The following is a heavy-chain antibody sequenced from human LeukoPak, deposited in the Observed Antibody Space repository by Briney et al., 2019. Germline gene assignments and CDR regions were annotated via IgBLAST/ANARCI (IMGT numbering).Heavy chain of an antibody. CDR2: IYPGDSDT. Sequence: GESLKISCKGSGYSFTSYWIGWVRQMPGKGLEWMGIIYPGDSDTRYSPSFQGQVTISADKSISTAYLQWSSLKASDTAMYYCARQYDIVVVPAAIPAFDYWGQGTLVTVSS. D-gene: IGHD2-2*02. CDR3: ARQYDIVVVPAAIPAFDY. CDR1: GYSFTSYW. V-gene: IGHV5-51*01. J-gene: IGHJ4*02.